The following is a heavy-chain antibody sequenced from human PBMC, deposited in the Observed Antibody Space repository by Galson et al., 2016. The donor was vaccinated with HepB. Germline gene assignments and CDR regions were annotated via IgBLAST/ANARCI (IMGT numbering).Heavy chain of an antibody. D-gene: IGHD4-23*01. V-gene: IGHV1-18*01. CDR2: INPYAGNT. Sequence: SVKVSCKASGYTFRDYGVTWVRQAPGQGLQWMGWINPYAGNTNYAEILQGRVTMTTDTSTSTAYMELRSLRSDDTAVYYCARALGGNEPAIFDYPGQGTPVTASS. CDR1: GYTFRDYG. J-gene: IGHJ4*02. CDR3: ARALGGNEPAIFDY.